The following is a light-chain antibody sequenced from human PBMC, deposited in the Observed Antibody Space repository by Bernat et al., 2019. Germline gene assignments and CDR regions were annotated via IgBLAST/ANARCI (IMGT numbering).Light chain of an antibody. CDR2: GKN. CDR3: DSRDSSGKHHV. CDR1: SLRSYY. J-gene: IGLJ1*01. V-gene: IGLV3-19*01. Sequence: SSELTQDPAVSVALGQTVRITCQGDSLRSYYASWYQQKPGQAPILVLYGKNNRPSGIPDRFSGSSSGNTASLTITGAQAKDEADYYCDSRDSSGKHHVFGTGTKVTVL.